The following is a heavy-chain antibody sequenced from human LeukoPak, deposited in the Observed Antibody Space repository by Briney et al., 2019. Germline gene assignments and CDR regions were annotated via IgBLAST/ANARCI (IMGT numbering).Heavy chain of an antibody. CDR1: GYSFTNYY. CDR2: VNPSGGST. CDR3: ARGGRMTTVVTYYFDY. V-gene: IGHV1-46*01. J-gene: IGHJ4*02. D-gene: IGHD4-23*01. Sequence: APVKVSCKASGYSFTNYYIHRVRQAPGQGLEWMGIVNPSGGSTTYAQEFQGRVTMTRDTSTSTVYMDLSSLRSDDTAVYFCARGGRMTTVVTYYFDYWGQGTLVTVSS.